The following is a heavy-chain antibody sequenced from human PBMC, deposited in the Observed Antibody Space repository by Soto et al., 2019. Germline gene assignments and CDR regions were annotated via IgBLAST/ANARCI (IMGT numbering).Heavy chain of an antibody. V-gene: IGHV3-23*01. CDR3: AKVWGETGYCIRTSGLYYFDY. Sequence: EVQLLESGGGLVQPGGSLRLSCEASGLNFNKFAMSWVRQAPGKGLEWVSTISDSGSTYYTDSVKGRFTISRDTSKTTLYLQMNSLRAEDTAVYYCAKVWGETGYCIRTSGLYYFDYWGQGTPVTVSS. CDR2: ISDSGST. J-gene: IGHJ4*02. D-gene: IGHD2-2*03. CDR1: GLNFNKFA.